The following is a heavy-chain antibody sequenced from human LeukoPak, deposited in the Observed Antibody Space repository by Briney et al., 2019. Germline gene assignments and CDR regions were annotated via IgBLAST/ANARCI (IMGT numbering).Heavy chain of an antibody. CDR2: ISGSGVST. D-gene: IGHD2-2*01. Sequence: PGGSLRLSCAASGFTFSSYAMSWVRQAPGKGLEWVSAISGSGVSTYYADSVKGRFTISRDNSKNTLYLQMNSLRAEDTAVYYCAKDSMDCSSTSCHFDYWGQGTLVTVSS. CDR1: GFTFSSYA. V-gene: IGHV3-23*01. J-gene: IGHJ4*02. CDR3: AKDSMDCSSTSCHFDY.